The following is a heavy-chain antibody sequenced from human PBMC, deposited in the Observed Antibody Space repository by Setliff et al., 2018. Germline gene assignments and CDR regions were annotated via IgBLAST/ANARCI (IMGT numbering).Heavy chain of an antibody. V-gene: IGHV4-34*01. CDR1: GGSFSGNY. D-gene: IGHD1-26*01. CDR3: ARGLHSGTYWGTRPLGLDY. CDR2: INHSGFT. Sequence: SETLSLTCAVYGGSFSGNYWSWIRQPPGKGLEWIGEINHSGFTNYNPSLKSRVTISVDTSKNQFSLKMTSVTVADTAVYYCARGLHSGTYWGTRPLGLDYWGQGSLVTVSS. J-gene: IGHJ4*02.